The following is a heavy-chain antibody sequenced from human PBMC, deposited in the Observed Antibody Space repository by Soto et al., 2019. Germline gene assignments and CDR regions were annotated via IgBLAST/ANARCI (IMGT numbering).Heavy chain of an antibody. J-gene: IGHJ6*02. CDR2: IVPIFGIT. V-gene: IGHV1-69*01. CDR1: GASFTRYS. D-gene: IGHD3-22*01. Sequence: QVHLLQSGAEVKKPGSSVKVSCTASGASFTRYSLSWVRQAPGQGLEWVGGIVPIFGITNYAQRFQGRVKITADETTKTSPMEPSSLSSDDTAVYFRAKPDEGGYSSDHHYYYALDVWGQGTSVTVTS. CDR3: AKPDEGGYSSDHHYYYALDV.